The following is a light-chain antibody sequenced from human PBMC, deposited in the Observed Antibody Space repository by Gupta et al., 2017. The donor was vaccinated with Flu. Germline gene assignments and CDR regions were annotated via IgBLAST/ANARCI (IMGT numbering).Light chain of an antibody. Sequence: GWDQQKPGQAPRLLIYDASNRPTGIAARFSGRGSGTDFTLPLSSLEPEDFAAYYCHQREEFGPGTKVDIK. CDR2: DAS. CDR3: HQREE. V-gene: IGKV3-11*01. J-gene: IGKJ3*01.